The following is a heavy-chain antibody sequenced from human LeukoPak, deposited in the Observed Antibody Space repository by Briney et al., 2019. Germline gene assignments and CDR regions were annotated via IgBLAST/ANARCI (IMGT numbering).Heavy chain of an antibody. CDR2: IWYDGSQK. CDR1: GFTFRSYG. D-gene: IGHD1-26*01. J-gene: IGHJ4*02. CDR3: ARKLTVGATVDY. Sequence: AGSLTLYCAASGFTFRSYGMHWARQAPPKGLESVAVIWYDGSQKYYADSVKGRFTISRDNSKNTLYLQMNSLRAEDTAVYYCARKLTVGATVDYWGQGTLVTVSS. V-gene: IGHV3-33*01.